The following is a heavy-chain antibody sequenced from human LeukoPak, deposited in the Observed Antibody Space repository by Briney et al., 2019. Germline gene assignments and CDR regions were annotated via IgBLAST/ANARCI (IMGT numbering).Heavy chain of an antibody. CDR1: GFTFSRYE. CDR2: MSSTGSPT. CDR3: AREHDTSGYPFDY. J-gene: IGHJ4*02. D-gene: IGHD3-22*01. Sequence: GGSLRLSCAASGFTFSRYEMNWVRQAPGKGLEWVSYMSSTGSPTYYADSVKGRFTISRDNAKNSLYLQMNSLRAEDTAIYYCAREHDTSGYPFDYWGQGTLVTLSS. V-gene: IGHV3-48*03.